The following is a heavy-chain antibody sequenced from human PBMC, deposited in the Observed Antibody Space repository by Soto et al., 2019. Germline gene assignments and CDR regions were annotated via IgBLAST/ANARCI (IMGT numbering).Heavy chain of an antibody. Sequence: PGGSLRLSCAASGFTVSSNYMSWVRQAPGKGLEWVSVIYSGGSTYYADSVRGRFTISRDNVKNSLYLQMNSLGAEDTAVYYCARDMTTVTTTFDYWGQGALVTSPQ. CDR3: ARDMTTVTTTFDY. V-gene: IGHV3-66*01. CDR2: IYSGGST. D-gene: IGHD4-17*01. CDR1: GFTVSSNY. J-gene: IGHJ4*02.